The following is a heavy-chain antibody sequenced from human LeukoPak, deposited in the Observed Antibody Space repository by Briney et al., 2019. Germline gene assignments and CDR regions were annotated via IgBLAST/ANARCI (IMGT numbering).Heavy chain of an antibody. J-gene: IGHJ4*02. CDR2: INPNSGGT. CDR1: GYTFTGYY. Sequence: ASVKVSCMASGYTFTGYYMHWVREAPGQGLEWMGWINPNSGGTNYAQKFQGRVTMTRDTSITTAYLELSRLTADDTAVYYCAREGDGYNYWGQGTLVTVSS. D-gene: IGHD5-24*01. CDR3: AREGDGYNY. V-gene: IGHV1-2*02.